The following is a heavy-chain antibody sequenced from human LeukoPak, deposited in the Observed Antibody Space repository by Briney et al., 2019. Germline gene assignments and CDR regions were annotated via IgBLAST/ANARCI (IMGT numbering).Heavy chain of an antibody. J-gene: IGHJ4*02. D-gene: IGHD3-22*01. V-gene: IGHV3-23*01. CDR2: ISGSGSRT. CDR1: GFTFSSYA. CDR3: VEGGAPSYFDGSGDAYFDY. Sequence: PGGSLRLSCAASGFTFSSYAMTWVRQAPGKGLEWVSVISGSGSRTSYADSVKGRFTVSRDNSKNTLYLQMNSLTADDTAVYFCVEGGAPSYFDGSGDAYFDYWGQGTLVTVSS.